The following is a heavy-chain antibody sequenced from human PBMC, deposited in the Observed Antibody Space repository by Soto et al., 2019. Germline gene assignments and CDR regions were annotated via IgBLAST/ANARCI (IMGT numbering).Heavy chain of an antibody. V-gene: IGHV4-39*01. D-gene: IGHD3-22*01. J-gene: IGHJ4*02. CDR3: ARHLYSGESSGYYGY. CDR2: VHYTGST. CDR1: DGSISRSTFY. Sequence: QLQLQESGPGLVKPSETLSHTCTVSDGSISRSTFYWGWIRQPPGKGLEWIGSVHYTGSTYYNPSLKSRITMSVDSSKNHPSLKVSSVTAPDTDVYYCARHLYSGESSGYYGYWGQGALVTVSS.